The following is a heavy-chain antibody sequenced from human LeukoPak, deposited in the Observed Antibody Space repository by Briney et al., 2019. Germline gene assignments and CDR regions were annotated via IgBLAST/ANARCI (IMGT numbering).Heavy chain of an antibody. D-gene: IGHD3-3*01. CDR3: ARDRVRFLEWLLKDPYFDY. CDR1: GFTFSDYY. J-gene: IGHJ4*02. V-gene: IGHV3-11*01. Sequence: PGGSLRLSCAASGFTFSDYYMSWIRQAPGKGLEWVSYISSSGSTIYYADSVKGRFTISRDNAKNSLYLQMNSLRTEDTAVYYCARDRVRFLEWLLKDPYFDYWGQGTLVTVSS. CDR2: ISSSGSTI.